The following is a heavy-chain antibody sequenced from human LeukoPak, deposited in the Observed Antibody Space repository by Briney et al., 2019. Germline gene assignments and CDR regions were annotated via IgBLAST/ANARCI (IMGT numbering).Heavy chain of an antibody. CDR3: AKQWLAPLFDY. CDR2: ISSTSSYI. D-gene: IGHD6-19*01. CDR1: GFAFSSYS. J-gene: IGHJ4*02. V-gene: IGHV3-21*01. Sequence: GGSLRLSCAASGFAFSSYSMNWVRQAPGKGLEWVSSISSTSSYIYFADSVKGRFTISRDNAKNSLHLQMNSLRAEDTAVYYCAKQWLAPLFDYWGQGTLVTVSS.